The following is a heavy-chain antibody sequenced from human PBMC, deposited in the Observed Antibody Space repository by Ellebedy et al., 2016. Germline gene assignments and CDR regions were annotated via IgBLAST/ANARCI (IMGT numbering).Heavy chain of an antibody. CDR1: CYTFTSSG. Sequence: ASVKVSCXASCYTFTSSGITWVRQAPGQGLEWMGWISTSNGDTNYAQKLQGRVTMTTDPSTSTAYMELRSLRSDDTAVYYCARGNHYYDSSGYHDWGQGTLVTVSS. CDR2: ISTSNGDT. CDR3: ARGNHYYDSSGYHD. D-gene: IGHD3-22*01. J-gene: IGHJ4*02. V-gene: IGHV1-18*01.